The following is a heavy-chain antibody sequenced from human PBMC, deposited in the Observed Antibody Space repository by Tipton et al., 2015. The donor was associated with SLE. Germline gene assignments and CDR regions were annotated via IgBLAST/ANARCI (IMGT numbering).Heavy chain of an antibody. D-gene: IGHD6-19*01. Sequence: TLSLTCTVSGGSIRSYYWSWIRQTPEKGLEWIASIYHSGSTNSGSTKYNPSLKSRVTISVDTSKNQFSLKLSSVTAADTAVYYCAKTVAGAAYLFDLWGQGTLVTVSS. J-gene: IGHJ4*02. CDR1: GGSIRSYY. V-gene: IGHV4-59*08. CDR3: AKTVAGAAYLFDL. CDR2: IYHSGSTNSGST.